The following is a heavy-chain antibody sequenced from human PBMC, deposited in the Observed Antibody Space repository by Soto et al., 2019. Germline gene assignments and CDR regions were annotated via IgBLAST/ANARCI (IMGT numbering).Heavy chain of an antibody. Sequence: GGSLRLSCAASGFTFSSNAMSWVRQVPGKGLEWVACITCSGGITHYADSVKGRFTISRDNSRNTLHLQMNYLRVEDTAVYFCAKERMGRGDRYTAMVRGHRFDXWGQGTLVTVSX. CDR2: ITCSGGIT. CDR3: AKERMGRGDRYTAMVRGHRFDX. J-gene: IGHJ4*02. V-gene: IGHV3-23*01. CDR1: GFTFSSNA. D-gene: IGHD5-18*01.